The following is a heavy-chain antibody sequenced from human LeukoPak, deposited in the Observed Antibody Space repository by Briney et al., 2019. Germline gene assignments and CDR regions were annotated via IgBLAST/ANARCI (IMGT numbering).Heavy chain of an antibody. D-gene: IGHD4-23*01. J-gene: IGHJ6*03. V-gene: IGHV1-69*05. Sequence: SVKVSCKASGGTFSSYAISWVRQAPGQGLEWMGGIIPIFGTANYAQKFQGRVTITTDESTSTAYTELSSLRSEDTAVYYCARLTPDYGGNSVFSIIGYYYYYMDVWGKGTTVTVSS. CDR2: IIPIFGTA. CDR3: ARLTPDYGGNSVFSIIGYYYYYMDV. CDR1: GGTFSSYA.